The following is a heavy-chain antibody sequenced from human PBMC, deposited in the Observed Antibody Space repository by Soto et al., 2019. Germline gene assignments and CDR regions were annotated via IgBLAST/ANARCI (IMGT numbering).Heavy chain of an antibody. CDR2: INPNSGGT. CDR1: GYTFTGYY. D-gene: IGHD5-18*01. J-gene: IGHJ4*02. Sequence: ASVKVSCKASGYTFTGYYMHWVRQAPGQGLEWMGWINPNSGGTNYAQKFQGWVTMTRDTSISTAYMELSRLRSDDTAVYYCARGVDTAMDAGYYFDYWGQGTLVTVSS. V-gene: IGHV1-2*04. CDR3: ARGVDTAMDAGYYFDY.